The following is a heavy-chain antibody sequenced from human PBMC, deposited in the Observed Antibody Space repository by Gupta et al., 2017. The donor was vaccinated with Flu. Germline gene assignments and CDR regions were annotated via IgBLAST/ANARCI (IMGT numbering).Heavy chain of an antibody. Sequence: EVQVLESGGGLVQPGGSLRLSCAASGFTFSSYAMSWVRQAPGKGLEWVSIISGSGGSTYYADSVKGRLTISRDKSKNTLYLQMNSLRAEDTAVYYCAKGFQYYDLLSGYIGPDYFDYWGQGTLVTVS. CDR2: ISGSGGST. D-gene: IGHD3-9*01. J-gene: IGHJ4*02. CDR1: GFTFSSYA. CDR3: AKGFQYYDLLSGYIGPDYFDY. V-gene: IGHV3-23*01.